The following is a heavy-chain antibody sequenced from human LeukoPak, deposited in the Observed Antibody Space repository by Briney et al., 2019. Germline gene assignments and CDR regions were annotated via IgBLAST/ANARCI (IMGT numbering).Heavy chain of an antibody. V-gene: IGHV7-4-1*02. CDR2: INTNTGNP. D-gene: IGHD3-22*01. CDR3: AYYYDSSGYYRGWFDA. J-gene: IGHJ5*02. CDR1: GYTFTSYA. Sequence: GASVKVSCKASGYTFTSYAMNWVRQAPGQGLEWRGWINTNTGNPTYAQGFTGRVVFSLDTSVSTAYLQISSLKAGDTAVYYCAYYYDSSGYYRGWFDAWGQGTLVTVSS.